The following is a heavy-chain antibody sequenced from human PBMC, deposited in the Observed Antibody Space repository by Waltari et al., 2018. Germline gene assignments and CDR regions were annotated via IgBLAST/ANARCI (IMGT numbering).Heavy chain of an antibody. CDR3: ARYRGNRGAFDI. J-gene: IGHJ3*02. D-gene: IGHD3-10*01. Sequence: QVQLQQWGAGLLKPSETLSLTCAVYGGSFSGYYWSWIRQPPGKGLEWIGEINHSGRTNYNPSLKSRVTISVDTSKNQFSLKLSSVTAADTAVYYCARYRGNRGAFDIWGQGTMVTVSS. CDR2: INHSGRT. V-gene: IGHV4-34*01. CDR1: GGSFSGYY.